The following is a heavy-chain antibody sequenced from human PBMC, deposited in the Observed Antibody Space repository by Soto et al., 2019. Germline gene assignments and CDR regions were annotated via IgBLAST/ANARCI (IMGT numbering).Heavy chain of an antibody. J-gene: IGHJ4*02. V-gene: IGHV3-30*18. CDR2: ISYDGSNK. D-gene: IGHD6-13*01. CDR3: GKENIAAADY. CDR1: GFAFSSYG. Sequence: SLRLSCAASGFAFSSYGMHWVRQAPGKGLEWVAVISYDGSNKYYEDSVKGRFTISRDNSKNTLYLQMNSLRAEDTAVYYCGKENIAAADYWGQGTMVAVSS.